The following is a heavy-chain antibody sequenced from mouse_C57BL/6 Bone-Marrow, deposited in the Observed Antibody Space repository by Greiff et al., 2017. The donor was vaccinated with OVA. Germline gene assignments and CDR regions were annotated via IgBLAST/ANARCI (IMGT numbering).Heavy chain of an antibody. CDR1: GFTFSDYY. CDR2: INYDGSST. D-gene: IGHD1-1*01. V-gene: IGHV5-16*01. Sequence: DVMLVESEGGLVQPGSSMKLSCTASGFTFSDYYMAWVRQVPEKGLEWVANINYDGSSTYYLDSLKSRFIISRDNAKNILYLQMSSLKSEDTATYYCARDREVVAFDCWGQVTTLTVSS. CDR3: ARDREVVAFDC. J-gene: IGHJ2*01.